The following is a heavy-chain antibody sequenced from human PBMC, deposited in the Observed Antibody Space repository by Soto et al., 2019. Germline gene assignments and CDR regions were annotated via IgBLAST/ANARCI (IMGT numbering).Heavy chain of an antibody. Sequence: SETLSLTCAVYGGSFSGYYWSWIRQPPGRGLEWIGESNHSGSTNYNPSLKSRVTSSVDTSKNQFSLKLSYVTAADTAVYYCAGGRDIVVVPAAPSMDVWGQGTTVTVSS. CDR1: GGSFSGYY. J-gene: IGHJ6*02. CDR3: AGGRDIVVVPAAPSMDV. CDR2: SNHSGST. V-gene: IGHV4-34*01. D-gene: IGHD2-2*01.